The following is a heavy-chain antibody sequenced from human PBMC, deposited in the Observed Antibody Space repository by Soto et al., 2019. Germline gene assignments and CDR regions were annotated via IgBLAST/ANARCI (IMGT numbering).Heavy chain of an antibody. CDR2: IYPGDSVT. CDR3: ARQFHYESSGYYYAY. Sequence: PXDSLKISWKGSGYSFTSYKIALVRQMPGKGLEWMGIIYPGDSVTRYSPSFQGQVTISADKSTSTAYLQWSSLKASDTAVYYCARQFHYESSGYYYAYWGQGTLVTVSS. J-gene: IGHJ4*02. D-gene: IGHD3-22*01. V-gene: IGHV5-51*01. CDR1: GYSFTSYK.